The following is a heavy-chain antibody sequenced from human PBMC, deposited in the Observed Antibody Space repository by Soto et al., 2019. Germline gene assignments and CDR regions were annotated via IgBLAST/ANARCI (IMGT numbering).Heavy chain of an antibody. J-gene: IGHJ5*02. Sequence: QTLSLTFAISGDSVSSNSAACNLIRHSPSRGLEWLGRTYYRSKWYNDYAVSVKSRITINPDTSKNQFSLQLNSVTPEDTAVYYCARAPYCSGGSCYYENWFDPWGQGTLVTVSS. D-gene: IGHD2-15*01. CDR1: GDSVSSNSAA. V-gene: IGHV6-1*01. CDR3: ARAPYCSGGSCYYENWFDP. CDR2: TYYRSKWYN.